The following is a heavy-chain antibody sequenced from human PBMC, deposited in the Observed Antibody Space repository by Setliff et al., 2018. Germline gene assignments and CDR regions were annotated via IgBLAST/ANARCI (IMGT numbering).Heavy chain of an antibody. Sequence: SGPTLVNPTETLTLTCTVSGFSLSNARVGVSWIRQPPGKALEWLAHIFSNDEKSYSTSLKSRLTISKDTSKSQVVLTMTNMDPVDTATYYCARIPSIVATIYYFDYWGQGTLVTVSS. CDR1: GFSLSNARVG. CDR2: IFSNDEK. CDR3: ARIPSIVATIYYFDY. J-gene: IGHJ4*02. D-gene: IGHD5-12*01. V-gene: IGHV2-26*01.